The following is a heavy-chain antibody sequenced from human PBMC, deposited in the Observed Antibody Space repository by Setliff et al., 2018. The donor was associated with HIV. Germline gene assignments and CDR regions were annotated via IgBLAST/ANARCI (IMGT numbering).Heavy chain of an antibody. V-gene: IGHV4-39*07. CDR2: IAYSGST. J-gene: IGHJ4*02. CDR1: GDSISTSTYY. D-gene: IGHD6-13*01. Sequence: SETLSLTCNVSGDSISTSTYYWGWVRQSSGKGLEWIGSIAYSGSTTYSPSLRSRVTISVDTSKNQFSLRLRSVTAADTAVYYCARFGQYSGSWHLDYWGLGTLVTVSS. CDR3: ARFGQYSGSWHLDY.